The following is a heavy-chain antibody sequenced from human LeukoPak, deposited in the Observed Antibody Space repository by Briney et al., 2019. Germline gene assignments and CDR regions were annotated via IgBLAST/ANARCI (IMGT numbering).Heavy chain of an antibody. V-gene: IGHV3-11*01. J-gene: IGHJ4*02. CDR1: GFTFSDYY. CDR2: ISFSGESTI. Sequence: GGSLRLSCTASGFTFSDYYMSWIRRAPGKGLEWVSYISFSGESTIYYADSVKGRFTISRDNAKNSLYLQMNSLRAEDTAVYYCARVITMVRGAHNYWGQGTLVTVSS. D-gene: IGHD3-10*01. CDR3: ARVITMVRGAHNY.